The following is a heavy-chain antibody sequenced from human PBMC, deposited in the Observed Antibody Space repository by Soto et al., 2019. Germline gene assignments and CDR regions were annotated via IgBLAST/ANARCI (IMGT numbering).Heavy chain of an antibody. J-gene: IGHJ2*01. Sequence: QVQLVQSGAEVKKPGASVKVSCKASGGTFSSYAISWVRQAPGQGLEGMGGIIPNFGTANYAQKVQCRVTITADDSTNTAYMALSSLRSDDTAVYYCARLTRSYSGFDCYFDLWGRGTLVTVSS. V-gene: IGHV1-69*01. CDR1: GGTFSSYA. CDR2: IIPNFGTA. D-gene: IGHD1-26*01. CDR3: ARLTRSYSGFDCYFDL.